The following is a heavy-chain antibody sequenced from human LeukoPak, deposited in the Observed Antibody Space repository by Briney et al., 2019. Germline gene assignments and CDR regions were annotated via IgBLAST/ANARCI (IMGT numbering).Heavy chain of an antibody. J-gene: IGHJ4*02. D-gene: IGHD2-2*01. Sequence: GASVTVSCKASGYTFTGYYMHWVRQAPGQGLEWMGWINPNSGGTIYAQKFQDRVTVTRDTSINTAYMELSRLTSDDTALYSCARDRSLGFTNSPHFYYFDYWGQGTLVTVSS. CDR1: GYTFTGYY. CDR3: ARDRSLGFTNSPHFYYFDY. V-gene: IGHV1-2*02. CDR2: INPNSGGT.